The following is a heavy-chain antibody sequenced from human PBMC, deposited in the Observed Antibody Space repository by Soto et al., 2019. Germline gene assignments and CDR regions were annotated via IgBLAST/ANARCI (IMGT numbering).Heavy chain of an antibody. Sequence: GGSLRLSCAASGFSFSTYGMHWVRQAPGKGLEWVATISYDGGNKFYADSAKGRFTISRDNSKNTLYLQMNSLRANDTAVYYCSKDSSVVAAGSGGWFDPWGQGTLVTVSS. CDR2: ISYDGGNK. J-gene: IGHJ5*02. V-gene: IGHV3-30*18. D-gene: IGHD6-13*01. CDR3: SKDSSVVAAGSGGWFDP. CDR1: GFSFSTYG.